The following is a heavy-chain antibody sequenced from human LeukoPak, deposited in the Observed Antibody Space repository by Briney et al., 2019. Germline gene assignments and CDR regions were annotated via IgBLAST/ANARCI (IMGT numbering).Heavy chain of an antibody. CDR1: GGTFSSYA. J-gene: IGHJ5*02. CDR2: IIPIFGIA. D-gene: IGHD6-25*01. CDR3: ARPQPYSSGNNWFDP. Sequence: ASVKVSCKASGGTFSSYAISWVRQAPGHGLEWMGRIIPIFGIANYAQKFQGRVTITADKSTSTAYMELSSLRSEDTAVYYCARPQPYSSGNNWFDPWGQGTLVTVSS. V-gene: IGHV1-69*04.